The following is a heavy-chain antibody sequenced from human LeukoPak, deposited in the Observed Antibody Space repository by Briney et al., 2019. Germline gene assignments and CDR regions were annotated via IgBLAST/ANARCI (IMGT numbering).Heavy chain of an antibody. CDR2: IGGGGDST. CDR1: GFTFRSYT. D-gene: IGHD1-26*01. Sequence: GGSLRLSCSASGFTFRSYTMHWVRQAPGKGLEYVSSIGGGGDSTYYADSVKGRFTISRDNAKNTLFLQMSSLKPEDTAVYYCVKDRSGTYRFDYWGQGTLVTVSS. CDR3: VKDRSGTYRFDY. V-gene: IGHV3-64D*06. J-gene: IGHJ4*02.